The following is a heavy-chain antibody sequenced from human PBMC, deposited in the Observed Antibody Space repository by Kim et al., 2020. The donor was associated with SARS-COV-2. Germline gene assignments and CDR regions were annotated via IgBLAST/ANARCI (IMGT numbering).Heavy chain of an antibody. Sequence: SETLSLTCTVSGGSIISSTHYWGWVRQAPGKGLEWIGSVSHDGKTWYDPSLKSRVTLSIDRSNNQFFLRLTSVTAADTAVYFCVKVDEEFDNWGQGTLV. CDR2: VSHDGKT. J-gene: IGHJ4*02. CDR1: GGSIISSTHY. CDR3: VKVDEEFDN. V-gene: IGHV4-39*07.